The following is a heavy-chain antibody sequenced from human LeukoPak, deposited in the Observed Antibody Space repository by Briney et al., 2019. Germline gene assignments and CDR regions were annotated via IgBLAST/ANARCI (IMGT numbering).Heavy chain of an antibody. D-gene: IGHD3-22*01. CDR2: IYYSVST. CDR3: ARASIVVDIGQYNWFDP. Sequence: SETVSLICTVSGGSISSGGYYWSWIRRHPGRGLQWFGYIYYSVSTYYNPSLKSRVTISVDTSKNQFSLKLSSVTAADTAVYYCARASIVVDIGQYNWFDPWGQGTLVTVSS. V-gene: IGHV4-31*03. J-gene: IGHJ5*02. CDR1: GGSISSGGYY.